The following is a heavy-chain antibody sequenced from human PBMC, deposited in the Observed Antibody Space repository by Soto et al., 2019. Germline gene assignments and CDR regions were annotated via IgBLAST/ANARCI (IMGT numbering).Heavy chain of an antibody. J-gene: IGHJ4*02. CDR1: GGTFSSYA. Sequence: ASVKVSCKASGGTFSSYAISWVRQAPGQGLEWMGGIIPIFGTANYAQKFQGRVTITADESTSTAYMELSSLRSEDTAVYYCARHQGAMWRGYFDYWGQGNLVTVSS. V-gene: IGHV1-69*13. D-gene: IGHD2-21*01. CDR2: IIPIFGTA. CDR3: ARHQGAMWRGYFDY.